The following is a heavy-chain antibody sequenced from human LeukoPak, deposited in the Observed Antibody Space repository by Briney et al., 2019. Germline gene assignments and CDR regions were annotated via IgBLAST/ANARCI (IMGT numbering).Heavy chain of an antibody. CDR1: GYTFTSLD. CDR2: MSPNSGKT. CDR3: ARGVAAGVDF. D-gene: IGHD6-13*01. Sequence: EASVKVSCKASGYTFTSLDVNWMRQAPGQGLEWMGWMSPNSGKTGYAQNFQGRVTMTRDASISTAYMELSSLTSEDTAVYYCARGVAAGVDFRGQGTLITVSS. J-gene: IGHJ4*02. V-gene: IGHV1-8*01.